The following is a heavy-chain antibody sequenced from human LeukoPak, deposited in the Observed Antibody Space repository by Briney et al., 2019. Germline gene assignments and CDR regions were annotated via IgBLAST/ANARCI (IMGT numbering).Heavy chain of an antibody. Sequence: GGSLRLSCAASGFTFSSYAMSWVRQAPGKGLEWVSAISGSGGSTYYADSVKGRFTISRDNSKNTLYLQMNSLRAEDTAVYYCAKEADNYYDSSGYLGDYFDYWGQGTLVTVFS. V-gene: IGHV3-23*01. CDR1: GFTFSSYA. D-gene: IGHD3-22*01. J-gene: IGHJ4*02. CDR3: AKEADNYYDSSGYLGDYFDY. CDR2: ISGSGGST.